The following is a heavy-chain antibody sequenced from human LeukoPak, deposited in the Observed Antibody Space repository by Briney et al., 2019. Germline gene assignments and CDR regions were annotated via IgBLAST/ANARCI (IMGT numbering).Heavy chain of an antibody. Sequence: KSGGSLRLSCAASGFTFSDYYMSWIRQAPGKGLEWVSYISSSGSTIYYADSVKGRFTISRDNAKNSLYLQMNSLRAEDTAIYYCVRSKGRSGYYPPPDYWGQGTLVTVSS. J-gene: IGHJ4*02. CDR1: GFTFSDYY. D-gene: IGHD3-22*01. CDR2: ISSSGSTI. CDR3: VRSKGRSGYYPPPDY. V-gene: IGHV3-11*04.